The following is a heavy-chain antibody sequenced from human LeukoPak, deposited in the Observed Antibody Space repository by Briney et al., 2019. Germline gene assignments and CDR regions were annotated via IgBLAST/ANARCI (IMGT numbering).Heavy chain of an antibody. CDR1: GGSISSYC. J-gene: IGHJ2*01. D-gene: IGHD5-12*01. Sequence: SETLSLTCTVSGGSISSYCWSWIRQSPGKGLEWIGYIYYSGSTNYNPSLKSRVTMSVDTSKNQFSLTLNSVTAADTAVYHCTRLLQTGVSGYYFDLWGRGALVTVSS. V-gene: IGHV4-59*01. CDR2: IYYSGST. CDR3: TRLLQTGVSGYYFDL.